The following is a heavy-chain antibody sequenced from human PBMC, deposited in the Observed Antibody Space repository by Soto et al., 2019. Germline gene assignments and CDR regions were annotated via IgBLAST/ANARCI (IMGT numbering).Heavy chain of an antibody. Sequence: SETLSLTCAVSGYSISSCYYWGWIRQPPGKGLEWIGSIYHSGSTYTYYNPSLKSRVTISVDTSKNQFSLKLSSVTAADTAVYYCARVRGGSYYGGGAFDIWGQGTMVTVSS. J-gene: IGHJ3*02. CDR2: IYHSGSTYT. V-gene: IGHV4-38-2*01. D-gene: IGHD1-26*01. CDR3: ARVRGGSYYGGGAFDI. CDR1: GYSISSCYY.